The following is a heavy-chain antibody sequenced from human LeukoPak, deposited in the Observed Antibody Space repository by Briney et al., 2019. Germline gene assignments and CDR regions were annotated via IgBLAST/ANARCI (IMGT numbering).Heavy chain of an antibody. CDR3: ARDMDHRPIGNYYYGY. J-gene: IGHJ4*02. CDR2: ISYDGSNK. D-gene: IGHD1-7*01. V-gene: IGHV3-30*04. CDR1: GFTFSSYA. Sequence: SGGSLRLSCAASGFTFSSYAMHWVRQAPGKGLEWVAVISYDGSNKYYADSVKGRFTISRDNSKNTLYLQMNSLRAEDTAVYYCARDMDHRPIGNYYYGYWGQGTLVTVSS.